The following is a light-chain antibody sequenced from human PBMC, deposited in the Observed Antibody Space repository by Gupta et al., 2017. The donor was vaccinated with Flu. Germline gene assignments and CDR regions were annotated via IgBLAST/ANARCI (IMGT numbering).Light chain of an antibody. CDR3: SSHAGRGMVTWV. CDR1: SNAVGAYNT. CDR2: AVT. V-gene: IGLV2-11*01. Sequence: QSAPTQPRPAYGPPAPSVTTPSPVPSNAVGAYNTVSWYQQRPGKAPKLILCAVTERRSGVPDRVSGSKSGNTASLTISGLQADEEADYYCSSHAGRGMVTWVFGTGTTVTVL. J-gene: IGLJ1*01.